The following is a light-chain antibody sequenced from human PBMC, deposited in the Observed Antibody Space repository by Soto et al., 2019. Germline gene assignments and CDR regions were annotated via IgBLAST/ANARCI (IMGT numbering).Light chain of an antibody. CDR1: SSNIGAGYD. J-gene: IGLJ2*01. V-gene: IGLV1-40*01. CDR2: GNS. Sequence: ISCTGSSSNIGAGYDVHWYQQLPGTAPKLLIYGNSNRPSGVPDRFSGSKSGTSASLAITGLQAEDEADYYCQSYDSSLSGRVVFGGGTKLTVL. CDR3: QSYDSSLSGRVV.